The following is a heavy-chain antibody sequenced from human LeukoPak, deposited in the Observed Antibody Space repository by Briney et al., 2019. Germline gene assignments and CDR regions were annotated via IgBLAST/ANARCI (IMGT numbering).Heavy chain of an antibody. CDR2: ISSSSSYI. V-gene: IGHV3-21*01. D-gene: IGHD3-22*01. CDR3: AKRLGYYDSSEGYFDY. J-gene: IGHJ4*02. Sequence: GGSLRLSCAASGFTFSSYSMNWVRQAPGKGLEWVSSISSSSSYIYYADSVKGRFTISRDISKNTLYLQMNSLRAEDTAVYYCAKRLGYYDSSEGYFDYWGQGTLVTVSS. CDR1: GFTFSSYS.